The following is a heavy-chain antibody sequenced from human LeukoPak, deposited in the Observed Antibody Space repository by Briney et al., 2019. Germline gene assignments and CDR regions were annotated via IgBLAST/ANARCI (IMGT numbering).Heavy chain of an antibody. CDR2: IYYSGST. D-gene: IGHD5-24*01. J-gene: IGHJ4*02. Sequence: PSETLSLTCTVSGGSISSYYWSWIRQPPGKGLEWIGYIYYSGSTNYNPSLKSRVTISVDTSKNQFSLKLSSVTAADTAVYYCARGDNGYNCYFDYWGQGTLVTVSS. V-gene: IGHV4-59*01. CDR3: ARGDNGYNCYFDY. CDR1: GGSISSYY.